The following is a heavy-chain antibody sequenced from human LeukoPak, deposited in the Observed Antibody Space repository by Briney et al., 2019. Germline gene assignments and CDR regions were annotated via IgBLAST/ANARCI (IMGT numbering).Heavy chain of an antibody. D-gene: IGHD6-19*01. CDR2: IYTSGST. CDR3: AREYGSGWPQPYDAFDI. V-gene: IGHV4-4*07. CDR1: GGSISSHY. Sequence: SETLSLTCTVSGGSISSHYWSWIRQPAGKGLEWIGRIYTSGSTNYNPSLKSRVTMSADTSKNQFSLKLSSVTAADTAVYYCAREYGSGWPQPYDAFDIWGQGTMVTVSS. J-gene: IGHJ3*02.